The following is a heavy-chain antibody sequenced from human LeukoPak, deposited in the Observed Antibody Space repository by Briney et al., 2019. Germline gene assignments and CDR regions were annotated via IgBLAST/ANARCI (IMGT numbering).Heavy chain of an antibody. D-gene: IGHD6-6*01. CDR3: ARGGSIAALGLDY. CDR2: IYSGGST. V-gene: IGHV3-66*01. Sequence: PGGSLRLSCAASGFTVSSSFMSWVRQAPGKGLEWVSIIYSGGSTYNVDSVRGRFTISRDNAKNTLYLQMNSLRAEDTAVYYCARGGSIAALGLDYWGQGTLVTVSS. CDR1: GFTVSSSF. J-gene: IGHJ4*02.